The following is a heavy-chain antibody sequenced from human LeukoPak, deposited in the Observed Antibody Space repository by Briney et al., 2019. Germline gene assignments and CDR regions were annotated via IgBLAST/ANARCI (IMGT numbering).Heavy chain of an antibody. J-gene: IGHJ1*01. V-gene: IGHV3-64D*06. D-gene: IGHD2-15*01. CDR2: INSNGGST. Sequence: GGSLRLSCSASGCTFSNYAMHWVRQAPGKGLEYVSIINSNGGSTYYTDSVKGRFTISRDNAKNTLYLQMSSLRAENTAVYYCVKGVVVAASVWEYFQHWGQGTLVTVSS. CDR3: VKGVVVAASVWEYFQH. CDR1: GCTFSNYA.